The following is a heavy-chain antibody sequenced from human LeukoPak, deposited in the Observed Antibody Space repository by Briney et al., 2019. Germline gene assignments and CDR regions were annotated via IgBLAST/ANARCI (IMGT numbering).Heavy chain of an antibody. J-gene: IGHJ4*02. Sequence: GESLNISSNGSGYSFTSYCIGWVRQMPVKGLEWMGIIYPGDSDTRYSPSFQGQVTISADKSISTAYLQWSSLKASDTAMYYCARGPSRGFDYWGQGTLVTVSS. V-gene: IGHV5-51*01. D-gene: IGHD2-2*01. CDR1: GYSFTSYC. CDR3: ARGPSRGFDY. CDR2: IYPGDSDT.